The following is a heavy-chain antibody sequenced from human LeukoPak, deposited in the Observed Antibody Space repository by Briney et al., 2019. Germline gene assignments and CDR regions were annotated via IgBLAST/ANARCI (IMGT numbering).Heavy chain of an antibody. J-gene: IGHJ4*01. CDR1: GFTFTDYW. CDR3: ARDGTAAGLYFDL. D-gene: IGHD6-13*01. CDR2: IRQDGSEK. Sequence: GGSLRLSCEVSGFTFTDYWMNWVRQAPGKGPEWVASIRQDGSEKTYVDSVKGRFTISRDNTKNSLSLQLNGLRAEDTAVYYCARDGTAAGLYFDLWGEGTLVTVSS. V-gene: IGHV3-7*01.